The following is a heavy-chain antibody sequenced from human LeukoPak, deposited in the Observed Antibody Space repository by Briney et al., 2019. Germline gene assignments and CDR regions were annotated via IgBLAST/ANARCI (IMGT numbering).Heavy chain of an antibody. CDR3: ARDQEYYSGSGLYFHDY. Sequence: PSQTLSLTCTVSGGSISSGGYYWSWIRQPPGKGLEWIGYIFHSGSTYYNPSLKSRVTISVDTSKNQFSLKLSSVTAADTAVYYCARDQEYYSGSGLYFHDYWGQGTLVTVSS. J-gene: IGHJ4*02. D-gene: IGHD3-10*01. V-gene: IGHV4-30-2*01. CDR1: GGSISSGGYY. CDR2: IFHSGST.